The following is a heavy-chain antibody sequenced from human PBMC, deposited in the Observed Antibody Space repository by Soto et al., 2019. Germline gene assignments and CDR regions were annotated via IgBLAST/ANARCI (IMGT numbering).Heavy chain of an antibody. CDR3: ARVPDV. CDR2: IYHSGST. J-gene: IGHJ6*02. CDR1: GGSIISGGYS. Sequence: PSETLSLTCAVSGGSIISGGYSWGWIRQPPGKGLEWIGYIYHSGSTYYNPSLKSRVTISVDRSKNQFSLKLSSVTAADTAVYYCARVPDVWGQGTTVT. V-gene: IGHV4-30-2*01.